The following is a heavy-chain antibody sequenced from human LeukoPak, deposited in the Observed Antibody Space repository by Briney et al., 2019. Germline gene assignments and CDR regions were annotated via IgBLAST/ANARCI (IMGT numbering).Heavy chain of an antibody. V-gene: IGHV5-51*01. CDR1: GFTFTSYW. CDR2: IYPGDSDT. CDR3: ARQEAYGMDV. J-gene: IGHJ6*02. Sequence: GGSLRLSCAASGFTFTSYWIGWVRQMPGKGLEWMGIIYPGDSDTRYSPSFQGQVTISADKSISTAYLQWNSLKASDTAMYYCARQEAYGMDVWGQGTTVTVSS.